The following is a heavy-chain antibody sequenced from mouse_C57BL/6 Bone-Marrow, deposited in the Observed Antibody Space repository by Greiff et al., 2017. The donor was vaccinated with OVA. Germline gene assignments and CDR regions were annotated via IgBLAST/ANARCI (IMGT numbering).Heavy chain of an antibody. V-gene: IGHV14-4*01. J-gene: IGHJ2*01. CDR2: IDPENGDT. D-gene: IGHD3-2*02. CDR1: GFNIKDDY. CDR3: TRQLRPYVDY. Sequence: EVQLQQSGAELVRPGASVKLSCTASGFNIKDDYMHWVKQRPEQGLEWIGWIDPENGDTEYASKFQGKATITADTSSNTAYLQLSSLTSEDTAVYYCTRQLRPYVDYWGQGTTLTVSS.